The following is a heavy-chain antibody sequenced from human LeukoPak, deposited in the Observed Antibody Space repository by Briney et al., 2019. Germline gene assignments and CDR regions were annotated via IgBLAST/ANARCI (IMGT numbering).Heavy chain of an antibody. CDR1: GFTFDDYA. CDR2: VSISGGST. V-gene: IGHV3-23*01. Sequence: QPGGSLRLSCAASGFTFDDYAMHWVRQAPGKGLEWVSAVSISGGSTYDKDSVKGRFTISRDNSKNMLYLQMNSLRAEDTAVYYCAKQVGYCSDGNCYFDYWGQGALVTVSS. J-gene: IGHJ4*02. D-gene: IGHD2-15*01. CDR3: AKQVGYCSDGNCYFDY.